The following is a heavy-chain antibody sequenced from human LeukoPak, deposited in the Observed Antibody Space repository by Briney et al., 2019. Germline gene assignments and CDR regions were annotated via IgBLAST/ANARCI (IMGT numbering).Heavy chain of an antibody. D-gene: IGHD6-19*01. CDR2: IYYSGST. Sequence: SETLSLTCTVSGGSISSYYWSWIRQPPGKGLEWIGYIYYSGSTNYNPSLKSRVTISVDTSKNQFSLKLSSVTAADTAVYYCARGRSSGWYDYWGQGTLVTVSS. CDR1: GGSISSYY. V-gene: IGHV4-59*01. J-gene: IGHJ4*02. CDR3: ARGRSSGWYDY.